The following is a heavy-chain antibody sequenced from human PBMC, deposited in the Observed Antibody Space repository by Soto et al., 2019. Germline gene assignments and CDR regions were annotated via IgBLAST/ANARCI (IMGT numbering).Heavy chain of an antibody. CDR3: AAYCYTMTCTHFHGYS. V-gene: IGHV3-7*03. J-gene: IGHJ5*02. CDR2: IKQDESDK. CDR1: GFRFRDYW. Sequence: ESGGGLVQTGGSLRLSCAVSGFRFRDYWMSWVRQAPGKGLEWVANIKQDESDKYYVDSVKGRFTISRDNAKNALYLQMNSLSVEDTAVYYCAAYCYTMTCTHFHGYSWGQGTQVTVSS. D-gene: IGHD3-16*02.